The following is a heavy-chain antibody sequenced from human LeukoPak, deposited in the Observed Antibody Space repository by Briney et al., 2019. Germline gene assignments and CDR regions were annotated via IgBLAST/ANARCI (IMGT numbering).Heavy chain of an antibody. CDR3: AKDPLGSSGWYEDY. CDR1: GFTFSSYA. V-gene: IGHV3-23*01. Sequence: GGSLRLSCAASGFTFSSYAMSWVRQAPGKGLEWVSAVSGSGGSTSYADSVKGRFTISRDNCKNTLYLQMNSLRAEDTAVYYCAKDPLGSSGWYEDYWGQGTLVTVSS. J-gene: IGHJ4*02. CDR2: VSGSGGST. D-gene: IGHD6-19*01.